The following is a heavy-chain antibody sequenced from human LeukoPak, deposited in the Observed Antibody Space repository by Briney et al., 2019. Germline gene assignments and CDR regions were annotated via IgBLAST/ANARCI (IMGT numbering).Heavy chain of an antibody. J-gene: IGHJ6*02. D-gene: IGHD4-17*01. Sequence: SETLSLTCAVSGGSISSSNWWSWVRQPPGKGLEWIGEIYHSGSTNYNPSLKSRVTISVDTSKNQFSLKLSSVTAADTAVYYCARADDYGDYADYYYGMDVWGQGTTVTVSS. CDR3: ARADDYGDYADYYYGMDV. CDR2: IYHSGST. V-gene: IGHV4-4*02. CDR1: GGSISSSNW.